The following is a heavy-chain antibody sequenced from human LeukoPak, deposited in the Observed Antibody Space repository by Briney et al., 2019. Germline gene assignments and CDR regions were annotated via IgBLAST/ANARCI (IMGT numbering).Heavy chain of an antibody. CDR2: ISGSGGNT. CDR3: AKMDYGGNPFDY. Sequence: GGSLRLSCAASGFTFSSYAMSWVRQAPGKGLEWVSAISGSGGNTYYADSVKGRFTISRDNSGTTLYLQMNSLRAEDTAVYYCAKMDYGGNPFDYWGQGALVSV. J-gene: IGHJ4*02. V-gene: IGHV3-23*01. D-gene: IGHD4-23*01. CDR1: GFTFSSYA.